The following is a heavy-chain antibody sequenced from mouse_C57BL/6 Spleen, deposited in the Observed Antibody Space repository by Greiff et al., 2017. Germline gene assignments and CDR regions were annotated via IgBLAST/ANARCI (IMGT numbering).Heavy chain of an antibody. Sequence: EVQRVESGGDLVKPGGSLKLSCAASGFTFSSYGMSWVRQTPDKRLEWVATISSGGSYTYYPDSVKGRFTISRDNAKNTLYLQMSSLKSEDTAMYYWARRYYDYDGSWFAYWGQGTLVTVSA. V-gene: IGHV5-6*01. D-gene: IGHD2-4*01. CDR2: ISSGGSYT. CDR3: ARRYYDYDGSWFAY. CDR1: GFTFSSYG. J-gene: IGHJ3*01.